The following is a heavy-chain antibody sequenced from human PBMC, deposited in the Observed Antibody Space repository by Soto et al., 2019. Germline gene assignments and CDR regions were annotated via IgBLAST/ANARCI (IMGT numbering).Heavy chain of an antibody. CDR3: VRTARQGAVAPHWFDR. CDR2: IYYSGST. CDR1: GGSIRSGGYY. D-gene: IGHD2-21*02. J-gene: IGHJ5*02. Sequence: PSETLSLTCTVSGGSIRSGGYYWSWIRQPPGKGLEWIGCIYYSGSTYYNPSLKSRVTISVDTSKNQFSLKLTSVTAAETAVYYCVRTARQGAVAPHWFDRWGQGTQVTVSS. V-gene: IGHV4-30-4*01.